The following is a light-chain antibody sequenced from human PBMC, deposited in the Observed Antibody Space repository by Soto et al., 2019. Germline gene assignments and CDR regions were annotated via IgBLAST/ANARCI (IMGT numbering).Light chain of an antibody. CDR2: ATS. Sequence: EIVMTQSPATLSVSPGERATLSCRASQRVSNNLAWYQQRPGRSPRLLIYATSTRATGIPARFSGSGSGTEFTLTISSLQSEDFAVYYCKQYDNWPPPFGQGTRLEI. CDR1: QRVSNN. CDR3: KQYDNWPPP. V-gene: IGKV3-15*01. J-gene: IGKJ5*01.